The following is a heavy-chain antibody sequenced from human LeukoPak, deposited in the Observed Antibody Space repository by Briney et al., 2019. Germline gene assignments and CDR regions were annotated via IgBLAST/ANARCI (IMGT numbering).Heavy chain of an antibody. CDR1: GFTFSSYS. J-gene: IGHJ6*02. D-gene: IGHD3-10*01. V-gene: IGHV3-21*01. CDR3: SGLYNCGIDV. CDR2: ITTTFYT. Sequence: PGGSLRLSCAASGFTFSSYSFNWVRQVPGKGLEWVSSITTTFYTYYTDSVKGRFTISRDNAKNSLYLQMNSLRAEDTAVYYWSGLYNCGIDVWGQGTMVTVSS.